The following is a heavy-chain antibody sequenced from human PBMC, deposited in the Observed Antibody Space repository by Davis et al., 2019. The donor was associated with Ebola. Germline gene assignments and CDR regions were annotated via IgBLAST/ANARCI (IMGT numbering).Heavy chain of an antibody. Sequence: GGSLRLSCVASEITFKEYSVNWVRQAPGKGLEWVAIISSDGRNRFYADAVKGRFTISRDNSKSTLYLQMNSLRPEDTASYYCAIDADFGEYGWFDPWGQGTLVTVSS. CDR1: EITFKEYS. V-gene: IGHV3-30*16. CDR3: AIDADFGEYGWFDP. CDR2: ISSDGRNR. J-gene: IGHJ5*02. D-gene: IGHD4/OR15-4a*01.